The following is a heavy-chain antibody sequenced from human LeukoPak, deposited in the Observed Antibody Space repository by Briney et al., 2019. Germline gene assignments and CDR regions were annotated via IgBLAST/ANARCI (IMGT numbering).Heavy chain of an antibody. J-gene: IGHJ4*02. CDR3: AKASYLGRYGDNHDY. V-gene: IGHV3-23*01. D-gene: IGHD4-17*01. Sequence: PGGSLRLSCAASGFTLSSYAMSWVRQAPGKGLEWVSTISGSGGSTFYADSVKGRFTISSDNSKNTLYLQMNSLRAEDTAVYYCAKASYLGRYGDNHDYWGQGTLVTVSS. CDR2: ISGSGGST. CDR1: GFTLSSYA.